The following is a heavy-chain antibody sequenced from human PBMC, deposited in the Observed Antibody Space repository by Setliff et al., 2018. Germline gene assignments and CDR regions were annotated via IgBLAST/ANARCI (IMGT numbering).Heavy chain of an antibody. CDR1: GGSISSGVYY. CDR3: ARTGTYRYFDY. Sequence: PSETLSLTCTVSGGSISSGVYYWAWIRQPPGKGLEWIGRIYYRGDTYYNASLKSRLTLSVDTSKNQVSLNLRPVTAADTAVYYCARTGTYRYFDYWGQGTQVTAPQ. CDR2: IYYRGDT. D-gene: IGHD1-1*01. J-gene: IGHJ4*02. V-gene: IGHV4-39*01.